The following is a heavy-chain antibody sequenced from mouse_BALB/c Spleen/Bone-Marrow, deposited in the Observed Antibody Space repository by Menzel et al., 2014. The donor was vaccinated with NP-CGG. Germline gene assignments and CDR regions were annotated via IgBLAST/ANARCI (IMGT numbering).Heavy chain of an antibody. D-gene: IGHD2-3*01. CDR3: ARWRLPHDYVMDY. Sequence: VQLKESGPELVKPGALMKISCKASYYSFTGYTMNWVKQSHGQNLEWIGLINPYNGGTTYNQKFKGKATLTVDKSSSTAYMELLRLTSENSAVYYCARWRLPHDYVMDYWGQGTSLTVSS. V-gene: IGHV1-18*01. CDR1: YYSFTGYT. CDR2: INPYNGGT. J-gene: IGHJ4*01.